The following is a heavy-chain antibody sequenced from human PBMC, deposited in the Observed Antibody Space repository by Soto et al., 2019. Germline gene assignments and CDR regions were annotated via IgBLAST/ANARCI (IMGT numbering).Heavy chain of an antibody. V-gene: IGHV1-69*13. J-gene: IGHJ4*02. Sequence: GAAVKVSCQASRGTFSSYAISLVRQAPGQGLEWMGGIIPIFGTANYAQKFQGRVTITADESTSTAYMELSSLRSEDTAVYYCARWGSSGYSYGTFDYWGQGTLVTVSS. D-gene: IGHD5-18*01. CDR1: RGTFSSYA. CDR3: ARWGSSGYSYGTFDY. CDR2: IIPIFGTA.